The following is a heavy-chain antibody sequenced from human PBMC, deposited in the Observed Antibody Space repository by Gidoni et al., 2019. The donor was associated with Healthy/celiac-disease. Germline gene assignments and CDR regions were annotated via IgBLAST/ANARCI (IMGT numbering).Heavy chain of an antibody. J-gene: IGHJ6*02. CDR2: INSDGSST. CDR1: GFTFSSYW. V-gene: IGHV3-74*01. CDR3: AREPGEITMVRGVIYYYYYGMDV. Sequence: EVQLVESGGGLVQPGGSLRLSCAASGFTFSSYWMHWVRQAPGKGLVWVSRINSDGSSTSYADSVKGRFTISRDNAKNTLYLQMNSLRAEDTAVYYCAREPGEITMVRGVIYYYYYGMDVWGQGTTVTVSS. D-gene: IGHD3-10*01.